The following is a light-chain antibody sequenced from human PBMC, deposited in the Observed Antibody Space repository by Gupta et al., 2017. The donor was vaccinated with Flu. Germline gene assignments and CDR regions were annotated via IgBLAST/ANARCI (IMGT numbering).Light chain of an antibody. Sequence: QTVRITCPGDSLIGYDACWYRHQPAQAHAIVFFVYNNRPSGIPDRFSFSSSGNTDSFTITSAQAEDEADYDYYSPDNTSNHTVVFGGGTKLTVL. J-gene: IGLJ2*01. V-gene: IGLV3-19*01. CDR1: SLIGYD. CDR3: YSPDNTSNHTVV. CDR2: VYN.